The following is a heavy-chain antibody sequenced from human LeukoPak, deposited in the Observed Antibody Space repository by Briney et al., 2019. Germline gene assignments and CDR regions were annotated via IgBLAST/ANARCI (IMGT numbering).Heavy chain of an antibody. Sequence: ASVKVSCKVSGYTLTELSMHWVRQAPGKGLEWMGGYDPADAETIYAQKFQGRVTMTEDTSTDTAYMELSSLRSEDTAVYYCATQLSSGWPLRHLPFDYWGQGTLVTVSS. D-gene: IGHD3-22*01. CDR3: ATQLSSGWPLRHLPFDY. CDR1: GYTLTELS. J-gene: IGHJ4*02. V-gene: IGHV1-24*01. CDR2: YDPADAET.